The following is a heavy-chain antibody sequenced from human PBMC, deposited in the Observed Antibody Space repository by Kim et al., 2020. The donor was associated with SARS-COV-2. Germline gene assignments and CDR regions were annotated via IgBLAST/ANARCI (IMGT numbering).Heavy chain of an antibody. V-gene: IGHV3-30*01. CDR3: SRGSAALRREVPGWFDP. Sequence: VKGRFTISRDNSKNTLYLQMNSLGAEDTAVYYCSRGSAALRREVPGWFDPWGQGTLVTVSS. J-gene: IGHJ5*02. D-gene: IGHD2-15*01.